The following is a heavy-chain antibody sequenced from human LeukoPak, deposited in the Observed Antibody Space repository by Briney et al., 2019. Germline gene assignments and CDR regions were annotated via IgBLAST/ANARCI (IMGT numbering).Heavy chain of an antibody. CDR2: INPNSGGT. D-gene: IGHD2-2*01. J-gene: IGHJ5*02. Sequence: ASVKVSCKASRYTFIDYYIHWVRQAPGQGLEWMGWINPNSGGTSYAQKFQGRVTMTRDTSISTAYMDLSSLRSDDTAVYYCARDGAVVVPAAMSGLRWFDPWGQGTLVTVSS. CDR3: ARDGAVVVPAAMSGLRWFDP. V-gene: IGHV1-2*02. CDR1: RYTFIDYY.